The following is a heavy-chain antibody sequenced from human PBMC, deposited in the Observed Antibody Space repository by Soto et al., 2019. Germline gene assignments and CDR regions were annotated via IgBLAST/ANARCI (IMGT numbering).Heavy chain of an antibody. Sequence: QVQLVQSGAEVKKPGASVKVSCKASGITFSTYAINWVRQAPGQGLEWMGWINAGNGNTRYSQKFQGRVTLTRDTSASTTYMDRSSRRSEDTAMYDCARAISGYGTWGQGAMVTVSS. CDR3: ARAISGYGT. J-gene: IGHJ4*02. CDR2: INAGNGNT. D-gene: IGHD5-12*01. CDR1: GITFSTYA. V-gene: IGHV1-3*01.